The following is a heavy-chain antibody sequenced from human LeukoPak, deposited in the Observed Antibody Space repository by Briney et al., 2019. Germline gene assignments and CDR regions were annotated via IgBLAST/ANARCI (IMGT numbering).Heavy chain of an antibody. Sequence: SETLSLTCTVSGCTISSYYCSWIRQPPGKGLEWIGYIYYSGSTKYNPSLQSRVTISVDTSKNQYSLKLGSVTAADTAVYYCARDRPSSGNDAFDIWGQGTMVSVSS. V-gene: IGHV4-59*01. CDR3: ARDRPSSGNDAFDI. CDR2: IYYSGST. D-gene: IGHD3-22*01. J-gene: IGHJ3*02. CDR1: GCTISSYY.